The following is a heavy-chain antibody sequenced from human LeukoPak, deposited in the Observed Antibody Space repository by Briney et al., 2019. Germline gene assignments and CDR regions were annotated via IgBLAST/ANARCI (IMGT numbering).Heavy chain of an antibody. D-gene: IGHD3-22*01. CDR2: ISGSGGST. CDR1: GFTFSRHG. Sequence: GGSLRLSCAPSGFTFSRHGMHWVRQAPGKGLEWVSSISGSGGSTHYADSVKGRFTISRDKTKNTLYLQMNSLRAEDTAVYYCAKSAHYDASGYYREYYFDYWGQGTLVTVSS. CDR3: AKSAHYDASGYYREYYFDY. V-gene: IGHV3-23*01. J-gene: IGHJ4*02.